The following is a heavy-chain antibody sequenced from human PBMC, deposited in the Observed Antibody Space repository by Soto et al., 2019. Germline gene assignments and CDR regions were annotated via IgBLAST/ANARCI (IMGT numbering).Heavy chain of an antibody. V-gene: IGHV4-31*03. CDR3: ARRSSSYGYSGAFDI. Sequence: SETLSLTCTVSGGSISSGGYYWSWIRQHPGKGLEWIGYIYYSGSTYYNPSLKSRVTISVDTSKNQFSLKLSSVTAADTAVYYCARRSSSYGYSGAFDIWGQGTMVTVPS. CDR2: IYYSGST. J-gene: IGHJ3*02. CDR1: GGSISSGGYY. D-gene: IGHD5-18*01.